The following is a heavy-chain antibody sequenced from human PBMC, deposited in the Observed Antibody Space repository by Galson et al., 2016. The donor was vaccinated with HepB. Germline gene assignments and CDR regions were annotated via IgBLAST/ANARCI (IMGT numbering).Heavy chain of an antibody. J-gene: IGHJ6*02. CDR1: GGTFSTYA. CDR2: IIPILGTV. D-gene: IGHD6-13*01. V-gene: IGHV1-69*10. Sequence: SVKVSCKASGGTFSTYAISWVRQAPGQGLEWMGGIIPILGTVHYAQKFQGRVTITADKSTSTAYMELSSLRSEDTAVYYCARDYGAAADPPIWYYYDGMDVWGQGTMVTVSS. CDR3: ARDYGAAADPPIWYYYDGMDV.